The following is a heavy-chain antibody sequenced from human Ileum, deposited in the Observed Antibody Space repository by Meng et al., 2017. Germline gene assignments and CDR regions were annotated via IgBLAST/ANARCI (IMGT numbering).Heavy chain of an antibody. V-gene: IGHV1-2*06. D-gene: IGHD3-10*01. CDR2: INPNSGGT. J-gene: IGHJ4*02. CDR3: VRQSLIRGVTADENTAPLDY. CDR1: DCSFTGYY. Sequence: ASVQVSCKASDCSFTGYYLIWVRQAARQGLEWMGRINPNSGGTNYEQKFQGRVTLTRGTSINTAYMELSRLTSYDTALYYCVRQSLIRGVTADENTAPLDYWGQGTLVTVSS.